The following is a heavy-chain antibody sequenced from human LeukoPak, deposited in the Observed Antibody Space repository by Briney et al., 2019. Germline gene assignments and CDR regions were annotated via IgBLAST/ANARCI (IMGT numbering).Heavy chain of an antibody. J-gene: IGHJ5*02. CDR1: GFTFSTYS. Sequence: GGSLRLSCVASGFTFSTYSMTWVRQAPGKGLEWVSSISTSSSYIYYADSVKGRFTISRHNAKKSLYLQMNSLGAEDTAVYYCARERAGVAATNNWFDPWGQGTLVTVSS. CDR2: ISTSSSYI. CDR3: ARERAGVAATNNWFDP. V-gene: IGHV3-21*01. D-gene: IGHD2-15*01.